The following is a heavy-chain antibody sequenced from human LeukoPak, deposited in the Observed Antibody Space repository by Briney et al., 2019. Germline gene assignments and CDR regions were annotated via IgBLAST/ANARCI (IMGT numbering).Heavy chain of an antibody. CDR2: IYYSGST. J-gene: IGHJ3*02. V-gene: IGHV4-30-4*01. CDR1: GGSISSGDYY. CDR3: ARVVVNDAFEI. D-gene: IGHD2-15*01. Sequence: SETLSLTCTVSGGSISSGDYYWSWIRQPPGKGLEWIGYIYYSGSTYYNPSLKSRVTISVDTSKNQFSLKLSSVTAAATAVYYCARVVVNDAFEIWGQGTMVTVSS.